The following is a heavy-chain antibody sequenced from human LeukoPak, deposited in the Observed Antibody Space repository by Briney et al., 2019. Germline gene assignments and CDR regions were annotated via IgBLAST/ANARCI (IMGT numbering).Heavy chain of an antibody. CDR2: IYYSGTT. V-gene: IGHV4-39*01. J-gene: IGHJ3*02. CDR3: ARQLDDSSGLPQACDI. D-gene: IGHD3-22*01. Sequence: SETLSPTCPVSGGSTSSSSYYWGWLRHHPGKGLEWIGRIYYSGTTYYNPSLKRRVTISVDTSKNQCSLTLSSVTAAHTSAYHCARQLDDSSGLPQACDIWRQGTMVGVSS. CDR1: GGSTSSSSYY.